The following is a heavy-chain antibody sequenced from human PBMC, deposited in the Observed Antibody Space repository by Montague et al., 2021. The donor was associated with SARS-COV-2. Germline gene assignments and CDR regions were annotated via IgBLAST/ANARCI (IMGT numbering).Heavy chain of an antibody. Sequence: PALVKPTQTLTLTCSFSGFSLSTGGVGVDWIRQSPGKGLEWLGVIFWDDKKRYNPTLKTRLTISKGTSQNQVVITLTDMGPADTATYFCAHQYYDYVWGSYRPDYFDYWGQGTLVTVSS. CDR3: AHQYYDYVWGSYRPDYFDY. J-gene: IGHJ4*02. CDR1: GFSLSTGGVG. V-gene: IGHV2-5*02. D-gene: IGHD3-16*02. CDR2: IFWDDKK.